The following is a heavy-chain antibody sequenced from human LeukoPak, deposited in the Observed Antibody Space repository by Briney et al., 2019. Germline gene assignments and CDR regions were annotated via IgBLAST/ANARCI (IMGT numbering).Heavy chain of an antibody. CDR1: GDSVSSNSAA. J-gene: IGHJ4*02. CDR3: ARSDYYDSGGYYGNLDY. V-gene: IGHV6-1*01. Sequence: PSQTLSLTCAISGDSVSSNSAAWNWIRQSPSRGLEWLGRTYYRSKWHNEYTVSVKSRITINPDPSKNQFSLQLNSVTPEDTAVYYCARSDYYDSGGYYGNLDYWGQGTLVTVSA. CDR2: TYYRSKWHN. D-gene: IGHD3-22*01.